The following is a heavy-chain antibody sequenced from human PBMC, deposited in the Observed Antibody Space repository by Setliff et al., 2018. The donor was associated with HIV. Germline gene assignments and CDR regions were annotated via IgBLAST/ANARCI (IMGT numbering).Heavy chain of an antibody. D-gene: IGHD5-12*01. Sequence: ASVKVSCKASGYTFTAYYMHWVRQAPGQGLEWMGWINPNSGGTTYAQKFQGRVTMTRDTSITTAYMEVSSLRSDDTAVYYCARKSISSGYDYSEDWGQGTLVTVSS. CDR3: ARKSISSGYDYSED. CDR1: GYTFTAYY. J-gene: IGHJ4*02. V-gene: IGHV1-2*02. CDR2: INPNSGGT.